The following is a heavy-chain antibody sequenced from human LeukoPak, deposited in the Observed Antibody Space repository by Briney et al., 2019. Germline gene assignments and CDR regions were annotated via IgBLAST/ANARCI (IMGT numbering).Heavy chain of an antibody. D-gene: IGHD1-14*01. CDR1: GFTFSSYW. V-gene: IGHV3-7*01. Sequence: GGSLRLSCAASGFTFSSYWMSWVRQAPGRGLEWVAHINQDGSEKYYVDSVKGRFTISRDNAKNSLYLQMNSLRAEDTAVYYCARDSYRALDYWGQGTLVTVSS. J-gene: IGHJ4*02. CDR3: ARDSYRALDY. CDR2: INQDGSEK.